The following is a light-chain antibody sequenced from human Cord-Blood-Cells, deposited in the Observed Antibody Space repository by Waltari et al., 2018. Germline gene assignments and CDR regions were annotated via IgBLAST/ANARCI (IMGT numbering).Light chain of an antibody. CDR2: WAS. J-gene: IGKJ3*01. CDR3: QQYYSTPLT. Sequence: ATINCKSSQSVLYSSNNKNYLAWYQQKPGQPPKLLIYWASTLESGVPDRFSGSGSGTDFTLTISSLQAEDVAVYYCQQYYSTPLTFGPGTKVDIK. V-gene: IGKV4-1*01. CDR1: QSVLYSSNNKNY.